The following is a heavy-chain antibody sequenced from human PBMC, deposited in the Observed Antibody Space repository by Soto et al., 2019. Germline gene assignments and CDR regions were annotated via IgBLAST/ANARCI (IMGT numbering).Heavy chain of an antibody. Sequence: QVQLVQSGAEVKKPGASVKVSCKASGYTFTSYGISWVRQAPGQGLEWMGWISAYNGNTNYAQKLQGRVTMTTDTSTSTAYMELRSLRSGDTAVYYCARALTEGSSGWYVFVDYWGQGTLVTVSS. V-gene: IGHV1-18*04. CDR3: ARALTEGSSGWYVFVDY. CDR1: GYTFTSYG. D-gene: IGHD6-19*01. CDR2: ISAYNGNT. J-gene: IGHJ4*02.